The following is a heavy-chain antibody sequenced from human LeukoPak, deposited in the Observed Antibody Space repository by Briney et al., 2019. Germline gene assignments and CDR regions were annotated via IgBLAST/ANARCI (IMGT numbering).Heavy chain of an antibody. D-gene: IGHD3-16*01. V-gene: IGHV1-8*01. Sequence: VKVSCKASGYTFTSYDINWVRQATGQGLEWMGWMNPNSGNTGYAQKFQGRVTMTRNTSISTAYMELSSLRSEDTAVYYCASMGLGDDAFDIWGQGTMVTVSS. J-gene: IGHJ3*02. CDR3: ASMGLGDDAFDI. CDR1: GYTFTSYD. CDR2: MNPNSGNT.